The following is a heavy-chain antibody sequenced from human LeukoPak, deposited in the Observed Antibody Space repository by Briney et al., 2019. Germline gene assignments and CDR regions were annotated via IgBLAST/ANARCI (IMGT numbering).Heavy chain of an antibody. J-gene: IGHJ5*02. Sequence: GGSLRLSCAASGFTFSSYSMNWVRQAPGKGLEWVSSISSSSGYIYYADSVKGRFTISRDNAKNSLYLQMNSLRAEDTAVYYCARDSAAAAHNWFDPWGQGTLVTVSS. V-gene: IGHV3-21*01. D-gene: IGHD6-13*01. CDR1: GFTFSSYS. CDR3: ARDSAAAAHNWFDP. CDR2: ISSSSGYI.